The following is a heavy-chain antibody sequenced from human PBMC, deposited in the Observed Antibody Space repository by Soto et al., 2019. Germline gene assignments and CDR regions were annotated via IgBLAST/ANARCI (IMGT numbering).Heavy chain of an antibody. Sequence: PGGSLRLCCAASGFTFSSYGMHWVRQAPGKGLEWVAVISYDGSNKYYADSVKGRFTISRDNSKNTLYLQMNSLRAEDTAVYYCAKDQHNFGLADYWGQGTLVTVSS. V-gene: IGHV3-30*18. CDR1: GFTFSSYG. J-gene: IGHJ4*02. D-gene: IGHD1-20*01. CDR2: ISYDGSNK. CDR3: AKDQHNFGLADY.